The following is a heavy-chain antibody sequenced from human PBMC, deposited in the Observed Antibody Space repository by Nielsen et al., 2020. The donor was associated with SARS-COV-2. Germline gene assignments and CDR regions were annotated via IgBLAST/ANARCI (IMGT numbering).Heavy chain of an antibody. D-gene: IGHD3-22*01. V-gene: IGHV3-74*01. CDR3: ARVRLKVVVADGMDV. CDR2: INSDGSST. CDR1: GFTFSSYA. J-gene: IGHJ6*02. Sequence: GESLKISCAASGFTFSSYAMHWVRQAPGKGLVWVSRINSDGSSTSYADSVKGRFTISRDNAKNTLYLQMNSLRAEDTAVYYCARVRLKVVVADGMDVWGQGTTVTVSS.